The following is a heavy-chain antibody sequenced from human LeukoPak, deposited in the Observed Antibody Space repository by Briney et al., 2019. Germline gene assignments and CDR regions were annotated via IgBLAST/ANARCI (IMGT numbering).Heavy chain of an antibody. J-gene: IGHJ4*02. V-gene: IGHV1-69*05. Sequence: SVKVSCKASRGTFSSYAISWVRQAPGQGLEWMGGIIPIFGTANYAQKFQGRVTITTDESTSTAYMELSSLRSEDTAVYYCARERLAVGATAYYFDYWGQGTLVTVSS. D-gene: IGHD1-26*01. CDR2: IIPIFGTA. CDR1: RGTFSSYA. CDR3: ARERLAVGATAYYFDY.